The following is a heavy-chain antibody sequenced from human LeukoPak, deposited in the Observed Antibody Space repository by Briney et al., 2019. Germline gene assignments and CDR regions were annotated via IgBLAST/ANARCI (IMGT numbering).Heavy chain of an antibody. CDR2: IDHRASD. D-gene: IGHD6-13*01. CDR1: GGSFRGYY. V-gene: IGHV4-34*01. CDR3: APPKYSSSKD. J-gene: IGHJ4*02. Sequence: PSETLSLTCAVYGGSFRGYYWSWIRQPPGKGLEWIGEIDHRASDNYNPSLKSRITISVDTSKNQFSLKLSSVTAADTAVYYCAPPKYSSSKDWGQGTLVTVSS.